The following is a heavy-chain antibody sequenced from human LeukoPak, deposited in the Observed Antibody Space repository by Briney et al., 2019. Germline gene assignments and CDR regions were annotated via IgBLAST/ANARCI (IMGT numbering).Heavy chain of an antibody. J-gene: IGHJ4*02. CDR3: ARVPWGYYDSSGYYLDY. Sequence: GGTLRLSCTTSGFTFSSYGMSWVRQAPGKGLEWVSAISGSGGSTYYADSVKGRFTISRDNAKNSLYLQMNSLRAEDTAVYYCARVPWGYYDSSGYYLDYWGQGTLVTVSS. D-gene: IGHD3-22*01. V-gene: IGHV3-23*01. CDR1: GFTFSSYG. CDR2: ISGSGGST.